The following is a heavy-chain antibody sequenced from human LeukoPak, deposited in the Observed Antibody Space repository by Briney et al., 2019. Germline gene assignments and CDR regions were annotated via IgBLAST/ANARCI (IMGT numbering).Heavy chain of an antibody. J-gene: IGHJ4*02. CDR3: ARAIVGATTGDY. D-gene: IGHD1-26*01. CDR2: INPNSGGT. V-gene: IGHV1-2*02. CDR1: GYTFTGYY. Sequence: ASVKVSCKASGYTFTGYYMRWVRQAPGQGLEWMGWINPNSGGTNYAQKFQGRVTMTRDTSISTAYMELSRLRSDDTAVYYCARAIVGATTGDYWGQGTLVTVSS.